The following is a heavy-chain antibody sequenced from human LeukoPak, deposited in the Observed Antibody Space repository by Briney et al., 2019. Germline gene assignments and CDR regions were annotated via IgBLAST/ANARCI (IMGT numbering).Heavy chain of an antibody. CDR2: IYPGDSDT. D-gene: IGHD1-14*01. J-gene: IGHJ3*02. CDR1: GYSFTSYW. Sequence: GESLKISCKGSGYSFTSYWIGWVRQMPGKGLEWMGIIYPGDSDTRYSPSFQGQVTISDDKSISTAYLQWSSLKASDTAMYYCARHHASITGDDAFDIWGQGTMVTVSS. V-gene: IGHV5-51*01. CDR3: ARHHASITGDDAFDI.